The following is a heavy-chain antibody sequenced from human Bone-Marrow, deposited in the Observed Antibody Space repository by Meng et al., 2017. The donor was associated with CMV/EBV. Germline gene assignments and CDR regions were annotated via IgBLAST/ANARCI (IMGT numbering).Heavy chain of an antibody. CDR1: GGSISSYY. CDR2: IYYSGRT. J-gene: IGHJ6*02. D-gene: IGHD6-6*01. Sequence: SETLSLTCTVSGGSISSYYWSWIRQPPGKGLEWIGYIYYSGRTNYNPSLKSRVTISVDTSKNQFSLKLSSVTAADTAVYYCARIKYSSSLSVYYYYGMDVWGQGTTVTVSS. V-gene: IGHV4-59*01. CDR3: ARIKYSSSLSVYYYYGMDV.